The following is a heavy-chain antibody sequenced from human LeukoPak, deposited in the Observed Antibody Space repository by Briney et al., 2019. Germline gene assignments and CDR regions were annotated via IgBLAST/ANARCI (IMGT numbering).Heavy chain of an antibody. D-gene: IGHD2-2*01. CDR1: GGTFSSYA. CDR3: ASSPPRGYCSSTSCPVGAFDI. CDR2: IIPIFGTA. V-gene: IGHV1-69*05. J-gene: IGHJ3*02. Sequence: SVKVSCKASGGTFSSYAISWVRQAPGQGLEWMGRIIPIFGTANYAQKFQGRVTITTDESTSTAYMELSSLRSEDTAVYYCASSPPRGYCSSTSCPVGAFDIWGQGTMVTVSS.